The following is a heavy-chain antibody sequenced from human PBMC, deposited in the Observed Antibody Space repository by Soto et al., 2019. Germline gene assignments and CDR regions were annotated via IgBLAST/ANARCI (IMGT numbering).Heavy chain of an antibody. Sequence: QVQLQESGPGLVKPSQTLSLTCTVSGGSISSGGYYWSWIRQHPGKGLEWIGYIYYSGSTYCNPSLKSRVTIAVDTSKNQFSLKLSSVTAADTAVYYCARGGVDCGGDCYSVWFDPWGQGTLVTVSS. CDR2: IYYSGST. V-gene: IGHV4-31*03. CDR1: GGSISSGGYY. J-gene: IGHJ5*02. CDR3: ARGGVDCGGDCYSVWFDP. D-gene: IGHD2-21*02.